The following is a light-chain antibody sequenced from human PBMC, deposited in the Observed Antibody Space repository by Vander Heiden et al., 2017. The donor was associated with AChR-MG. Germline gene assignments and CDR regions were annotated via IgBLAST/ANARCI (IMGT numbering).Light chain of an antibody. CDR2: EDR. CDR3: QTWDNTIVV. J-gene: IGLJ2*01. V-gene: IGLV3-1*01. Sequence: SYELTQPPSVSVSPGQTASITCSGHMLGNKFVHWYQQKPGQSPVLVIYEDRTRPSGIPERFSGSNSGNAAILTISETQAVDEADYYCQTWDNTIVVFGGGTKLTVL. CDR1: MLGNKF.